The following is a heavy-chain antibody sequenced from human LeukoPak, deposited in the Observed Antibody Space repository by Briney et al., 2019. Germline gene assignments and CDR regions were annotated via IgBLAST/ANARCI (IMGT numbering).Heavy chain of an antibody. V-gene: IGHV4-59*01. CDR1: GGSISSYY. J-gene: IGHJ6*03. Sequence: SETLSLTCTVSGGSISSYYWSWIRQPPGKGLEWIGYIYYSGSTSYNPSLKSRVTISVDTSKNQFSLKLSSVTAADTAVYYCARDAPYCSGGSCYRYYYYMDVWGKGTTVTVSS. CDR3: ARDAPYCSGGSCYRYYYYMDV. CDR2: IYYSGST. D-gene: IGHD2-15*01.